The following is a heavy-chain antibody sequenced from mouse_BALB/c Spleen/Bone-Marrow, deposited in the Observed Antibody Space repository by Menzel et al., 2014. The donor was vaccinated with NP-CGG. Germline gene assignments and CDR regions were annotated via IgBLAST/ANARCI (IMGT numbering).Heavy chain of an antibody. Sequence: VQLKESGAELVKPGASVKLSCTASGFNIKDTYMHWVKQRPEQGLEWIGRIDPANGNTKFAPKFQGKATITADTSSNTAYLHLSRLTSEDTAVYYCARGIPYYPMDFWGQGTSVTVSS. D-gene: IGHD5-1-1*01. CDR2: IDPANGNT. CDR1: GFNIKDTY. V-gene: IGHV14-3*02. J-gene: IGHJ4*01. CDR3: ARGIPYYPMDF.